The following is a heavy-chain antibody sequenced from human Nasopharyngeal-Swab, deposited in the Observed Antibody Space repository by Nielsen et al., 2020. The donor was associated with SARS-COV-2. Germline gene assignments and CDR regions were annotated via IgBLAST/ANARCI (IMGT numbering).Heavy chain of an antibody. Sequence: GESLKISCAASGFTFSRYWMSWVRQAPGGGLEWVANIKQDGSEKYYVDSVRGRFTISRDNAKNSLYLQMNSLRAEDTAVYYCARTVKLVGSTTCYDYWGQGTLVTVS. CDR3: ARTVKLVGSTTCYDY. J-gene: IGHJ4*02. V-gene: IGHV3-7*01. CDR1: GFTFSRYW. D-gene: IGHD2-2*01. CDR2: IKQDGSEK.